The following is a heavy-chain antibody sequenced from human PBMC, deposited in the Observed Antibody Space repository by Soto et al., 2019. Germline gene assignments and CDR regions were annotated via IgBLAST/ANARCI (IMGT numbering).Heavy chain of an antibody. V-gene: IGHV4-38-2*02. J-gene: IGHJ4*02. CDR1: NYSISSGYY. D-gene: IGHD3-16*01. CDR3: ARVAFGPIDY. CDR2: MYHSGTT. Sequence: SETLSLTCFVSNYSISSGYYWGWIRQSPGEGLEWIVSMYHSGTTYYNPSLKSRVTISIDTSKNQFSLKLTSVNSADTAVYFCARVAFGPIDYWGKGTLVTVSS.